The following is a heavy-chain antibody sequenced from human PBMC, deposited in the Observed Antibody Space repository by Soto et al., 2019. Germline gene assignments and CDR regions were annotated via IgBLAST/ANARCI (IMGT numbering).Heavy chain of an antibody. CDR3: ARLRVGVNWHFDL. J-gene: IGHJ2*01. D-gene: IGHD1-26*01. CDR2: VSSTGSYT. CDR1: GFNFGDYY. Sequence: QMQLVESGGGLVKPGGSLRLSCAASGFNFGDYYMSWIRQAPGKGLEWVSFVSSTGSYTKYSDSVGGRLTVSRGNGKNSLHLQLNSLRVEDTGVYYCARLRVGVNWHFDLWGRGTLVTVSS. V-gene: IGHV3-11*06.